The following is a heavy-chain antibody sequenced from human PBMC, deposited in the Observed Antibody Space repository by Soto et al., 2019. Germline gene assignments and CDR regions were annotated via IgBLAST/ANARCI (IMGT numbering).Heavy chain of an antibody. Sequence: SETLSLTCAVYGGSFSGYYWSWIRQPPGKGLEWIGEINHSGSTNYNPSLKSRVTISVDTSKNRFSLKLSSVTAADTAVYYCARRYNWNKNWFDPWGQGTLVTVSS. CDR1: GGSFSGYY. CDR3: ARRYNWNKNWFDP. J-gene: IGHJ5*02. CDR2: INHSGST. V-gene: IGHV4-34*01. D-gene: IGHD1-20*01.